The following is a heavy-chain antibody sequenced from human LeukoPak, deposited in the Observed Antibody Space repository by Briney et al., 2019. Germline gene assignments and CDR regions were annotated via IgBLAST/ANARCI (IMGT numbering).Heavy chain of an antibody. J-gene: IGHJ6*03. CDR1: GYTFTSYG. CDR2: ISAYNGNT. D-gene: IGHD1-7*01. CDR3: ARERITGTTSADNYYYYYYMDV. Sequence: ASVKVSCKASGYTFTSYGISCVRQGPGQGLEWMGWISAYNGNTNSAQKLQGRVTMTTDTSTSTACMELRSLRSDDTAVYYCARERITGTTSADNYYYYYYMDVWGKGTTVTVSS. V-gene: IGHV1-18*01.